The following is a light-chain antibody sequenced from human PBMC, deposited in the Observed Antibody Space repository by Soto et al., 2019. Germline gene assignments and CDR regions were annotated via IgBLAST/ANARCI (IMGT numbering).Light chain of an antibody. V-gene: IGKV3-11*02. CDR2: DAS. J-gene: IGKJ3*01. Sequence: EVVLTQSPATLSLSPGERATLFCRANESVNDYLAWYQQRPGQAPRLLIFDASNRAPGIPARFSASGSRRDYTLSTSSLEPEDFAVYYCQQRFTWPPFTCGPGTKVDF. CDR3: QQRFTWPPFT. CDR1: ESVNDY.